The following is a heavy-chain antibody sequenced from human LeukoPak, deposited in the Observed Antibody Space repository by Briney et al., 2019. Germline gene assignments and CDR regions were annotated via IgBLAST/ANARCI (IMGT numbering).Heavy chain of an antibody. CDR2: INPSGGST. D-gene: IGHD1-26*01. Sequence: GASVKVSCKASGYTFTSYYVHWVRQAPGQGLEWMGIINPSGGSTSYAQKFQGRVTMTRDTSTSTVYMELSSLKASDTAMYYCARHYKFDGIVGALGYWGQGTLVTVSS. CDR1: GYTFTSYY. V-gene: IGHV1-46*01. CDR3: ARHYKFDGIVGALGY. J-gene: IGHJ4*02.